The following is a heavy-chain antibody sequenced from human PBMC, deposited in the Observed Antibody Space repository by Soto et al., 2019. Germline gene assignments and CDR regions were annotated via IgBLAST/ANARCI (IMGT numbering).Heavy chain of an antibody. J-gene: IGHJ3*02. CDR3: TRTMTTAAFDI. CDR2: IRSKANSYAT. CDR1: GFTFSGSA. Sequence: EVQLVESGGGLVQPGGSLKLSCAASGFTFSGSAMHWVRQASGKGLEWVGRIRSKANSYATAYAASVKGRFTISRGDTKNTAYLQMNSLKTEDTAFYYCTRTMTTAAFDIWGQGTMVTVSS. D-gene: IGHD4-17*01. V-gene: IGHV3-73*02.